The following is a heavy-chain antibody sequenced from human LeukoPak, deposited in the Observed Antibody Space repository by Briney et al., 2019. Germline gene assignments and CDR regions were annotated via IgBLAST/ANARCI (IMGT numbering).Heavy chain of an antibody. V-gene: IGHV3-23*01. CDR2: ISGSGGST. CDR1: GFTFSKFA. J-gene: IGHJ4*02. D-gene: IGHD3-10*01. CDR3: AKDHATMLLDYFDS. Sequence: GGSLRLSCAASGFTFSKFAMSWVRQAPGKGLEWVSGISGSGGSTYYADSVKGRFTISRDNSKNTLNLQMNSLRAEDTAVYYCAKDHATMLLDYFDSWGQGTLVTVSS.